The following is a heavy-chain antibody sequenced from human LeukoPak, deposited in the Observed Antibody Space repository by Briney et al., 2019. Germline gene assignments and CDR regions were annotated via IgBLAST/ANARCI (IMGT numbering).Heavy chain of an antibody. CDR2: IYYSGDT. J-gene: IGHJ3*02. CDR3: AREDYGDLGAFYI. Sequence: SETLSLTCTVSGGSISSGDYYWSWIRQPPGKGLEWIGYIYYSGDTYYNPSLKSRVIISGDTSMNQFSLKLNSVTAGDTAIYYCAREDYGDLGAFYIWGQGTMVTVSS. CDR1: GGSISSGDYY. D-gene: IGHD4-17*01. V-gene: IGHV4-30-4*01.